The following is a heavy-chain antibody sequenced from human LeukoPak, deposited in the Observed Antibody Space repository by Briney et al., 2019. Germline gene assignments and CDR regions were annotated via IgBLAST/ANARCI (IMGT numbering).Heavy chain of an antibody. CDR3: AEADSSQIPDY. Sequence: SETLSLNCAVYGGSFGGYYWSWIRQPPGKGLEWIGEINHSGSTSYNPSLKSRVSISVDTSRNQFSLKLSSVTAADTAVYYCAEADSSQIPDYWGQGTLVTVSS. CDR2: INHSGST. CDR1: GGSFGGYY. D-gene: IGHD2-15*01. J-gene: IGHJ4*02. V-gene: IGHV4-34*01.